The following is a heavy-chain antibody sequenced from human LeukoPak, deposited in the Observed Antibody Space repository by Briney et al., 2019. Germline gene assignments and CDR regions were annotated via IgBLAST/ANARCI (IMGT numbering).Heavy chain of an antibody. D-gene: IGHD3-3*01. CDR3: ARDGMGITIFGVATAAFDI. V-gene: IGHV1-3*01. J-gene: IGHJ3*02. CDR1: GYTFTSYA. Sequence: GASVKVSCKASGYTFTSYAMHWVRQAPGQRLEWMGWINAGNGNTKYSQKFQGRVTITTDESTSTAYMELSSLRSEDTAVYYCARDGMGITIFGVATAAFDIWGQGTMVTVSS. CDR2: INAGNGNT.